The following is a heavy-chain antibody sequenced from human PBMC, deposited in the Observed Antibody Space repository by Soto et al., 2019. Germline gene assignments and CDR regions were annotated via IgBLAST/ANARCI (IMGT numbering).Heavy chain of an antibody. Sequence: GASVKVSCKASGYTFTSYDINWVRQATGQGLEWMGWMNPNSGNTGYAQKFQGRVTMTRNTSISTAYMELSSLRSEDTAVYYCARAYSGYEAFDYWGQGTLVTVS. D-gene: IGHD5-12*01. J-gene: IGHJ4*02. V-gene: IGHV1-8*01. CDR1: GYTFTSYD. CDR2: MNPNSGNT. CDR3: ARAYSGYEAFDY.